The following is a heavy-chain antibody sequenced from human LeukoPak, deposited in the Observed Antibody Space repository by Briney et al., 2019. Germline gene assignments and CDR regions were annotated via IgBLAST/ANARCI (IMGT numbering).Heavy chain of an antibody. V-gene: IGHV3-66*01. Sequence: HPGGSLRLSCAASGFIVSSNYMTWVRQAPGKGLEWVSVIYSGGSTYYADSVKGRFTISRDTPKSTLYLQMNSLRADDTAVYYCARDVGFIVGATPGAFDIWGQGTMVTVTS. CDR3: ARDVGFIVGATPGAFDI. D-gene: IGHD1-26*01. CDR1: GFIVSSNY. J-gene: IGHJ3*02. CDR2: IYSGGST.